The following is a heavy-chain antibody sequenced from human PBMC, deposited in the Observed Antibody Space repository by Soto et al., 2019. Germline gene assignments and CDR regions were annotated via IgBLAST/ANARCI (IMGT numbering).Heavy chain of an antibody. CDR3: AKLGSYCSSTSCVPLTSAYGMDV. CDR1: GFTFSSYG. Sequence: GGSLRLSCAASGFTFSSYGMHWVRQAPGKGLEWVAVISYDGSNKYYADSVKGRFTISRDNSKNTLYLQMNSLRAEDTAVYYCAKLGSYCSSTSCVPLTSAYGMDVWGQGTTVTVSS. D-gene: IGHD2-2*01. J-gene: IGHJ6*02. CDR2: ISYDGSNK. V-gene: IGHV3-30*18.